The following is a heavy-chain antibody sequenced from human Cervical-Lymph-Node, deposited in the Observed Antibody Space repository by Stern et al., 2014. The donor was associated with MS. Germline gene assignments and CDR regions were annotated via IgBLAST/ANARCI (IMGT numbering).Heavy chain of an antibody. CDR2: ISTYNGKT. CDR3: ARTNPLRFGNFHGIDV. Sequence: QLVQSGPEVKKPGASVTVSCKASGYKFNSYGINWVRQAPGQGLEWMGRISTYNGKTEYAQKIQGRVTMTTDTSTGTAYMELRSLRSDDTAVYYCARTNPLRFGNFHGIDVWGQGTTVIVSS. J-gene: IGHJ6*02. V-gene: IGHV1-18*01. D-gene: IGHD3-3*01. CDR1: GYKFNSYG.